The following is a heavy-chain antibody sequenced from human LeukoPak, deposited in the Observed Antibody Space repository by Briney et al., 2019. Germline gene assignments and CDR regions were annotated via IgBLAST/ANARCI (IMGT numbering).Heavy chain of an antibody. J-gene: IGHJ3*02. CDR3: ARDFLPGLNAFDI. V-gene: IGHV4-39*07. CDR2: IYYSGNT. Sequence: SETLSLTCTVSGGSISNSSHYWGWIRQPPGTRLEWIGSIYYSGNTYTNPSLKSRVTISVDTSNNHFSLKLSSVTAADTAVYYCARDFLPGLNAFDIWGQGTMVTVSS. CDR1: GGSISNSSHY.